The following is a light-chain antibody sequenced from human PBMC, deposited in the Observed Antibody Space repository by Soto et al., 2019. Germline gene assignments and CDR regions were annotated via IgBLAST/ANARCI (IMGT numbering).Light chain of an antibody. CDR2: EVT. CDR3: SSYTNINTRACV. V-gene: IGLV2-14*01. Sequence: VLTQPASVSGSPGQSITISCTGTSGDIGSYNRVSWYQQHPGKAPKLIIYEVTDRPSGVSNRFSGSKSGNTASLTISGLQAEDEAEYYCSSYTNINTRACVFGTGTKITVL. CDR1: SGDIGSYNR. J-gene: IGLJ1*01.